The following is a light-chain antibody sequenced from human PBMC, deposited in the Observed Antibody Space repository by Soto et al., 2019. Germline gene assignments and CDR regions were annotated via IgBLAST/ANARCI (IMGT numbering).Light chain of an antibody. CDR3: QQYYSYPYT. Sequence: DIQLTQSPSTLSASVGDRVTITCRASQSINIWLAWYQQKPGKAPKLLMYKASSLEGGVPSTFSGSGSGTESTLSISSLQPDDFATYYCQQYYSYPYTFGQGTKLEI. V-gene: IGKV1-5*03. CDR2: KAS. J-gene: IGKJ2*01. CDR1: QSINIW.